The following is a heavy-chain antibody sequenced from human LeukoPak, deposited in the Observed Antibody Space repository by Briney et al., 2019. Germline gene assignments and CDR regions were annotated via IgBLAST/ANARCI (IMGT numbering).Heavy chain of an antibody. V-gene: IGHV3-74*01. Sequence: GGSLRLSCAVAGFSFSSYWMHWVRQVPGKGLVWVSRINSDESSTSYADSVKGRFTISRDNAKNTLYLQMNSLRAEDTAVYYCAREGEHGSPDYWGQGTLVTVSS. CDR2: INSDESST. CDR3: AREGEHGSPDY. J-gene: IGHJ4*02. CDR1: GFSFSSYW. D-gene: IGHD1-26*01.